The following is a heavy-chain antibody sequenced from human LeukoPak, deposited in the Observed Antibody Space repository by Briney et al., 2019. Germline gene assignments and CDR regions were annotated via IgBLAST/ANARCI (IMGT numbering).Heavy chain of an antibody. D-gene: IGHD3-16*01. V-gene: IGHV1-46*01. CDR2: INPSGGST. Sequence: ASVKVSCKASGYTFTSYYMRWVRQAPGQGLEWMGIINPSGGSTSYTQKFQGRVTMTRDMSTSTVYMELSSLRSEDTAVYYCARANTFEGVDPWGQGTLVTVSS. CDR3: ARANTFEGVDP. CDR1: GYTFTSYY. J-gene: IGHJ5*02.